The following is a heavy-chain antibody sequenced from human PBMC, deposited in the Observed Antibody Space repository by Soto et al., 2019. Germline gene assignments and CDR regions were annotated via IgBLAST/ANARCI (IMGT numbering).Heavy chain of an antibody. CDR3: ATEVGATTGIDY. V-gene: IGHV1-24*01. D-gene: IGHD1-26*01. Sequence: VKVSCKVSGYTLTELSMHWVRQAPGKGLEWMGGFDPEDGETIYAQKFQGRVTMTEDTSTDTAYMELSSLRSEDTAVYYCATEVGATTGIDYWGQGTLVTVSS. J-gene: IGHJ4*02. CDR1: GYTLTELS. CDR2: FDPEDGET.